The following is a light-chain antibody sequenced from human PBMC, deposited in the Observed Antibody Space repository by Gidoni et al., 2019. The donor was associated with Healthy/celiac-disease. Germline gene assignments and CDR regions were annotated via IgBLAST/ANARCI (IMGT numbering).Light chain of an antibody. J-gene: IGLJ3*02. CDR3: SSYTSSSTRV. Sequence: SALPQPASVSGSPGQSIAISCTGTSSDVGGYNYVSWYQQHPGKAPKLMIYDVSNRPSGVSNRFPGSKSGNTASLTISGLQAEDEADYYCSSYTSSSTRVFGGGTKLTVL. CDR1: SSDVGGYNY. CDR2: DVS. V-gene: IGLV2-14*03.